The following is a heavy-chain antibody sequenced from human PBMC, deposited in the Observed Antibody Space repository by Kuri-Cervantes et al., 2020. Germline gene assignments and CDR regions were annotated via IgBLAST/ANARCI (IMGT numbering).Heavy chain of an antibody. CDR1: GFTVSSNY. D-gene: IGHD3-10*01. CDR2: IWYDGSNK. Sequence: GGSLRLSCAASGFTVSSNYMSWVRQAPGKGLEWVAVIWYDGSNKYYADSVKGRFTISRDNSKNTLYLQMNSLRAEDTAVYYCARAGGYGSGRHNYFDYWGQGTLVTVSS. CDR3: ARAGGYGSGRHNYFDY. V-gene: IGHV3-33*08. J-gene: IGHJ4*02.